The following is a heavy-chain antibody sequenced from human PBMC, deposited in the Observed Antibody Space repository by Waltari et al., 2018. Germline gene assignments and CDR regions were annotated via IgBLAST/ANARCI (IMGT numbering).Heavy chain of an antibody. J-gene: IGHJ3*02. V-gene: IGHV3-13*01. CDR3: ARATTYAFDI. CDR2: IGTAGDT. CDR1: GFHFSSYD. Sequence: EVQLVESGGGLVQPGGSLRPSCAASGFHFSSYDMHWVRQATGKGLEWVSAIGTAGDTYYLGSVKGRFTISRENAKNSLYLQMNSLRAGDTAMYYCARATTYAFDIWGQGTMVTVSS.